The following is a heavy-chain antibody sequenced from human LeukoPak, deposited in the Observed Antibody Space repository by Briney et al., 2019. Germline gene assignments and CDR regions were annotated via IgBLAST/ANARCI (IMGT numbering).Heavy chain of an antibody. CDR3: ARIGVLFGVVIPNCFDP. CDR1: GYTFTSYG. Sequence: ASVRVSRKASGYTFTSYGISWVRQAPGQGLEWMGWISAYNGNTNYAQKLQGRVTMTTDTSTSTAYMELRSLRSDDTAVYYCARIGVLFGVVIPNCFDPWGQGTLVTVSS. V-gene: IGHV1-18*01. J-gene: IGHJ5*02. D-gene: IGHD3-3*01. CDR2: ISAYNGNT.